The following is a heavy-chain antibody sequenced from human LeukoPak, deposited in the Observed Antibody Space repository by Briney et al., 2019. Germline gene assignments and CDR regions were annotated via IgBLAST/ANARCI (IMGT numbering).Heavy chain of an antibody. V-gene: IGHV3-21*01. D-gene: IGHD2-15*01. Sequence: PGGSLRLSCAASGFTFSSYEMNWVRQAPGKGLEWVSSISSSSSYIYYADSVKGRFTISRDNAKNSLYLQMNSLRAEDTAVYYCARSSGGSWISAYWGQGTLVTVSS. CDR1: GFTFSSYE. CDR3: ARSSGGSWISAY. CDR2: ISSSSSYI. J-gene: IGHJ4*02.